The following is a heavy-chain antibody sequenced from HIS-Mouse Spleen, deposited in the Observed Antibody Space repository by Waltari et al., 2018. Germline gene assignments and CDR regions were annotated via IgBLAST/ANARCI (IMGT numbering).Heavy chain of an antibody. CDR3: ARSTMVRGVIDY. D-gene: IGHD3-10*01. Sequence: EVQLVESGGGLVQPGGSLRLSCAASGFTFSSYAMHWVRQAPGKGLEYVSAISSNGGSTYYANSVKGRFTISRDNSKNTLYLQMGSLRAEDRAVYYCARSTMVRGVIDYWGQGTLVTVSS. V-gene: IGHV3-64*01. CDR2: ISSNGGST. J-gene: IGHJ4*02. CDR1: GFTFSSYA.